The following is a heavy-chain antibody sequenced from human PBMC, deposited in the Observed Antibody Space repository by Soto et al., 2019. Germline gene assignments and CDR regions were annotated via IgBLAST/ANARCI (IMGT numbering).Heavy chain of an antibody. Sequence: SQTLSLTCAISGDSVSSNSAAWNWIRQSPSRGLEWLGRTYYRSKWYNDYAVSVKSRITINPDTSKNQFSLQLNSVTPEDTAVYYCARDRFSGGHYYYYGMDVWGQGTTVTVSS. J-gene: IGHJ6*02. CDR1: GDSVSSNSAA. CDR2: TYYRSKWYN. D-gene: IGHD3-10*01. CDR3: ARDRFSGGHYYYYGMDV. V-gene: IGHV6-1*01.